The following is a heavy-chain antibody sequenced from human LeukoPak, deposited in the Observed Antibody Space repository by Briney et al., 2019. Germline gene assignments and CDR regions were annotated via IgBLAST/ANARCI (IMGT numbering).Heavy chain of an antibody. CDR3: ARDSIFGVLIGVWFDP. D-gene: IGHD3-3*01. Sequence: GGSLRLSCAASGFTFSSYAMSWVRQAPGKGLEWVSSVSSSSSYIYYADSLKGRFTIARDNAKNSLYLQMNSLRAEVTAVYYCARDSIFGVLIGVWFDPWGQGTLVTVSS. CDR2: VSSSSSYI. J-gene: IGHJ5*02. V-gene: IGHV3-21*01. CDR1: GFTFSSYA.